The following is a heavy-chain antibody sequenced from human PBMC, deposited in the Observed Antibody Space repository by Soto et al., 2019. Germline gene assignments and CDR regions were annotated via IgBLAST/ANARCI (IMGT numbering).Heavy chain of an antibody. D-gene: IGHD6-13*01. CDR1: GYNFPNYW. J-gene: IGHJ3*02. Sequence: PGESLKISCEGSGYNFPNYWIAWVRQMPGKGLEWMGTIYPGDSDTRYSPSFQGQVTISADKSTSTAYLQWSSLKASDTAMYHCARPRLRVYDGFDIWGQGTMVTVSS. CDR2: IYPGDSDT. V-gene: IGHV5-51*01. CDR3: ARPRLRVYDGFDI.